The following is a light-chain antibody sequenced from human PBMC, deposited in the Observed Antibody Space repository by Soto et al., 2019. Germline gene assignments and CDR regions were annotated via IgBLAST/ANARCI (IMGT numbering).Light chain of an antibody. CDR1: QSVLYSSNNKNY. CDR2: WAS. CDR3: QQYYSTPPYT. J-gene: IGKJ2*01. Sequence: IVMTQSPDSLAVSLGERATINCKSSQSVLYSSNNKNYLAWYRQKPGQPPKLLFYWASIRESGVPDRISGSGSGTDFTLTISSLQAEDVAVYYCQQYYSTPPYTFGQGTKLEIK. V-gene: IGKV4-1*01.